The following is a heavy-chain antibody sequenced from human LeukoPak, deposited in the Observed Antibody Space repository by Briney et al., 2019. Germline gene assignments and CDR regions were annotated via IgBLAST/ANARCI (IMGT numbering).Heavy chain of an antibody. V-gene: IGHV3-7*01. CDR2: IKQDGSEK. Sequence: GGSLRLSCAASGFTFSSYWMSWVRQAPGKGLEWVANIKQDGSEKYYVDSVKGRFTISRDNAKSSLYLQMNSLRAEDTAVYYCARYGGSYYVSYYYMDVWGKGTTVTVSS. CDR1: GFTFSSYW. D-gene: IGHD1-26*01. CDR3: ARYGGSYYVSYYYMDV. J-gene: IGHJ6*03.